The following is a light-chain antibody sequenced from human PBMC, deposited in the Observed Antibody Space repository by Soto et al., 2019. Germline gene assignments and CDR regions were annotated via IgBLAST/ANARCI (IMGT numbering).Light chain of an antibody. V-gene: IGKV1-5*01. CDR1: QSISNK. J-gene: IGKJ1*01. CDR2: DAS. CDR3: QHYNSYSEA. Sequence: DIQMTQSPSTLSASVGDRVTITCRASQSISNKLAWYQQKAGKAPKVLIYDASTLESGVPSRFSGSGSGTEFTLTISSLQPDDFATYYCQHYNSYSEAFGQGTKVDI.